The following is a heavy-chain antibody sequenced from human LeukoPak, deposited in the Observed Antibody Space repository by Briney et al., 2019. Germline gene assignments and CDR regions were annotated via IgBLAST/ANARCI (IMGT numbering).Heavy chain of an antibody. CDR2: LYSDGST. CDR1: GVTVSSNY. D-gene: IGHD4-23*01. CDR3: ARRPDYGGTPTFDY. J-gene: IGHJ4*02. V-gene: IGHV3-66*01. Sequence: GGSLRLSCAASGVTVSSNYMSWVPQAPGKGLEWVSVLYSDGSTYYADSVKGRFTISRDNSKNTLYLQMNSLRAEDTAVYFCARRPDYGGTPTFDYWGQGTLVTASS.